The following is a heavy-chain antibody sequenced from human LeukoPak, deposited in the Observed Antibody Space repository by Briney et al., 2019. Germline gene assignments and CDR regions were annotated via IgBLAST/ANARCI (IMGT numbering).Heavy chain of an antibody. CDR1: GFTFSDYY. CDR3: ARGGVVVPAAMPRYYGMDV. V-gene: IGHV3-11*06. Sequence: GGSLRLSCAASGFTFSDYYMSWIRQAPGKGLEWVSYISSSSSYTNYADSVKGRFTISRDNAKNSLYLQMNSLRAEDTAVYYCARGGVVVPAAMPRYYGMDVRGKGTTVTVSS. J-gene: IGHJ6*04. D-gene: IGHD2-2*01. CDR2: ISSSSSYT.